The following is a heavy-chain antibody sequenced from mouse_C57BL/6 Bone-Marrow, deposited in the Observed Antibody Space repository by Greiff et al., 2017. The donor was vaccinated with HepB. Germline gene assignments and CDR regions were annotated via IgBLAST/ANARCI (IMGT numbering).Heavy chain of an antibody. J-gene: IGHJ4*01. CDR3: ARADDGYYGAMDY. D-gene: IGHD2-3*01. CDR1: GYTFTDYN. CDR2: INPNNGGT. Sequence: VQLQQSGPELVKPGASVKIPCKASGYTFTDYNMDWVKQSHGKSLEWIGDINPNNGGTIYNQKFKGKATLTVDKSSSTAYMELRSLTSEDTAVYYCARADDGYYGAMDYWGQGTSVTVSS. V-gene: IGHV1-18*01.